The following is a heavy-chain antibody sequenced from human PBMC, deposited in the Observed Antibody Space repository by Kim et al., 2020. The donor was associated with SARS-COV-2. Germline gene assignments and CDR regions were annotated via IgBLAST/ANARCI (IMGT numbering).Heavy chain of an antibody. CDR3: GSDMDV. CDR2: KTDESAQ. V-gene: IGHV3-7*01. Sequence: KTDESAQYYVDTVKGRFTISRDNAKSSLYLQMNSLRADDTAVYYWGSDMDVWGQGTTVTVSS. J-gene: IGHJ6*02.